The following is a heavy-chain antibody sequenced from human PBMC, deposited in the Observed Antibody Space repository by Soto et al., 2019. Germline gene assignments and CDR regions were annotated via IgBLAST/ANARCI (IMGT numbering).Heavy chain of an antibody. CDR2: IYYSGST. D-gene: IGHD3-10*01. J-gene: IGHJ4*02. V-gene: IGHV4-39*01. CDR1: GGSISSSSYY. CDR3: ARHNGMVRGVIITTNFDY. Sequence: SETLSLTCTVSGGSISSSSYYWGWIRQPPGKGLEWIGSIYYSGSTYYNPSLKSRVTISVDTSKNQFSLKLSSVTAADTAVYYCARHNGMVRGVIITTNFDYWGQGTLVTVSS.